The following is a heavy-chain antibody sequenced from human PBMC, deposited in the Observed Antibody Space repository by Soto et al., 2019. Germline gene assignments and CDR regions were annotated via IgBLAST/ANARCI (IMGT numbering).Heavy chain of an antibody. Sequence: EVQLVESGGGLIQPGGSLRLSCAASGFTVNSNYMTWVRQAPGKGLEWVSVLYSGGSAYYADSVRGRFTISRDNFKNTLYLQMNRLRAADTAMYYCTSGIVPVTYWGPGTRVTVSS. J-gene: IGHJ1*01. D-gene: IGHD2-21*01. CDR1: GFTVNSNY. CDR3: TSGIVPVTY. V-gene: IGHV3-53*01. CDR2: LYSGGSA.